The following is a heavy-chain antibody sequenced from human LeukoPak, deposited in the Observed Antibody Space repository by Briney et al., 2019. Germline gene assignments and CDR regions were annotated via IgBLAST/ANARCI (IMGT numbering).Heavy chain of an antibody. Sequence: SETLSLTCTVSGGSISSSRYFWGWIRQPPGEGLEWIGSIYYSGSTYYNPSLKSRVTISVDTSTNQFSLRLSSVTAADTAEYYCARLPRVDYFDYWGQGTLVTVSS. CDR3: ARLPRVDYFDY. V-gene: IGHV4-39*01. CDR2: IYYSGST. CDR1: GGSISSSRYF. J-gene: IGHJ4*02.